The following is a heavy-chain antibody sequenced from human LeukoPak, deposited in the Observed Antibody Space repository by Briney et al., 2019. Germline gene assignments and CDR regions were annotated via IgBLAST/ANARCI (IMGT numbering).Heavy chain of an antibody. V-gene: IGHV3-30-3*01. J-gene: IGHJ3*02. CDR3: ARDGGSGSEPDAFDI. Sequence: HPGGSLRLSCAASGFTFSSYAMHWVRQAPGKGLEWVAVISYDGSNKYYADSVKGRFTISRDNSKNTLYLQMNSLRAEDTAVYYCARDGGSGSEPDAFDIWGQGTMVTVSS. CDR2: ISYDGSNK. D-gene: IGHD1-14*01. CDR1: GFTFSSYA.